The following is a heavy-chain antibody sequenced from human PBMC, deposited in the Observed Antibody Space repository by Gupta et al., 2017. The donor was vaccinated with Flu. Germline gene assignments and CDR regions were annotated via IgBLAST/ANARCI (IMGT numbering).Heavy chain of an antibody. J-gene: IGHJ4*02. CDR3: AKDRSCSISICYGVIDY. CDR1: GLPVSNYA. D-gene: IGHD2-2*01. Sequence: EVQLLESGGGLVEPGGSLRLPCAASGLPVSNYAMRWVRQAPGKGLEWVSVIGMDGISIHYVDSVKSRFTISRDNYKNTLYLQMNSLRSEDTAVYYCAKDRSCSISICYGVIDYWGQGALVTVSS. V-gene: IGHV3-23*03. CDR2: IGMDGISI.